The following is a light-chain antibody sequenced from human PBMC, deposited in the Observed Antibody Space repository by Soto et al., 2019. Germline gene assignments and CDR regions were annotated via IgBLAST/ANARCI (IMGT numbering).Light chain of an antibody. J-gene: IGKJ4*01. CDR1: QRVSSY. V-gene: IGKV3-11*01. CDR2: DAS. CDR3: QQRSTWPLT. Sequence: EIVLTQSPATLSLSPGERATLPCRASQRVSSYLAWYQQKPGQAPRLLIYDASNRATGIPARFSGSGSGTDFTLTISSLEPEDFAVYYCQQRSTWPLTFGGGTKVEIK.